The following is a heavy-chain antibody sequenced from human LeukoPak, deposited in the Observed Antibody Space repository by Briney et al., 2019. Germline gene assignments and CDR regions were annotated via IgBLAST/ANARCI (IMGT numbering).Heavy chain of an antibody. Sequence: SETLSLTCTVSGGSISTYYWSWIRQPAGKGLEWIGRIYTSGSTNYNPSLKSRVTMSVDTSKNQFSLKLSSVTAAGTAVYYCARAFPYGDYGVTDAFDIWGQGTMVPVSS. V-gene: IGHV4-4*07. CDR3: ARAFPYGDYGVTDAFDI. D-gene: IGHD4-17*01. J-gene: IGHJ3*02. CDR1: GGSISTYY. CDR2: IYTSGST.